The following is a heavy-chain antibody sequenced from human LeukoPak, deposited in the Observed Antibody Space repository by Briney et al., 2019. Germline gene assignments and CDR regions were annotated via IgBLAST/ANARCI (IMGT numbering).Heavy chain of an antibody. D-gene: IGHD6-19*01. V-gene: IGHV1-3*01. CDR2: INAGNGNT. CDR1: GYIFTNYA. Sequence: ASVKVSCKASGYIFTNYAIHWVRQAPGQRLEWMGWINAGNGNTEYSQNLQDRVTITRDTSATTAYMELSSLRSDDTAVYYCARDRGIVVTDLRYYFDYWGQGTLVIVSS. J-gene: IGHJ4*02. CDR3: ARDRGIVVTDLRYYFDY.